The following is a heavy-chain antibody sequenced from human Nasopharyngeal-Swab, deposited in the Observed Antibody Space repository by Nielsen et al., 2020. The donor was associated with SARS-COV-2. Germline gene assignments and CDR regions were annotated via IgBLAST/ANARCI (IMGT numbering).Heavy chain of an antibody. J-gene: IGHJ5*02. CDR3: AMSIAVAGTGWFDP. CDR2: INPNSGGT. V-gene: IGHV1-2*06. Sequence: WVRQAPGQGLEWMGRINPNSGGTNYAQKFQGRVTMTRDTSISTAYMELSGLRSDDTAVYYCAMSIAVAGTGWFDPWGQGTLVTVSS. D-gene: IGHD6-19*01.